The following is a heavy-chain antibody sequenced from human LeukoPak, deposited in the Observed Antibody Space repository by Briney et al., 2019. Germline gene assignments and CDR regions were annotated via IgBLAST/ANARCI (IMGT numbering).Heavy chain of an antibody. J-gene: IGHJ4*02. CDR2: IDPSDSYN. D-gene: IGHD6-6*01. CDR1: GYNFTNYW. Sequence: GESLKISCKGSGYNFTNYWISWVRQMPGKGLEWMGTIDPSDSYNNYSPSFQGHVTISADKSISTAYLQWGSLKASDTAMYYCARAYSRSRFDYWGQGTLVTVPS. CDR3: ARAYSRSRFDY. V-gene: IGHV5-10-1*01.